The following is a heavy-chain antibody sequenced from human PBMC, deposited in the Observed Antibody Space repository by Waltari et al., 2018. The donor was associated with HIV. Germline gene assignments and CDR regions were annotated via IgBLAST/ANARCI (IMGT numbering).Heavy chain of an antibody. D-gene: IGHD3-3*01. CDR1: GYPFTNYD. J-gene: IGHJ5*02. V-gene: IGHV1-8*01. CDR2: MNPSTGNA. Sequence: QGQLVQSGAEVKQSGASARISSKASGYPFTNYDINWLRQATGQGLEWMGWMNPSTGNAGYAHNFQGRVTMTRDIPINTAYMELSGLTSHDTAVYYCSTSRPGAMFGDAWGQGTLVTVSS. CDR3: STSRPGAMFGDA.